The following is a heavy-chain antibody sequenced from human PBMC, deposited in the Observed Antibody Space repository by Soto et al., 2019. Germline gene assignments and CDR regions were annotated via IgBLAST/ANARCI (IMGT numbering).Heavy chain of an antibody. D-gene: IGHD2-15*01. CDR2: IWYDGSNK. J-gene: IGHJ4*02. Sequence: QVQLVESGGGVVQPGRSLRPSCAASGFTFSSYGMHWVRQAPGKGLEWGAVIWYDGSNKYYADSVQGRFTISRDNSKNSLYLQMNTLRAEDTAVYYCARESCYCSGGSCYVMVDYWGQGTLVTVSS. CDR1: GFTFSSYG. CDR3: ARESCYCSGGSCYVMVDY. V-gene: IGHV3-33*01.